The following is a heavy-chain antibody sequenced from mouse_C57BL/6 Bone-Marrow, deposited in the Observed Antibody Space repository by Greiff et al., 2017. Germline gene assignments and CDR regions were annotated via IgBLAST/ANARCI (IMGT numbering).Heavy chain of an antibody. Sequence: VQLQQPGAELVKPGASVQMSCKASGYTFTSYWITWVKQRPGQGLAWIGDIYPGSGSTNYNEKFKSKATLTVDTSSSTAYMQLSSLTSEDSAVYYCARPYYSNYWYVDVWGTGTTVTVSA. J-gene: IGHJ1*03. CDR2: IYPGSGST. CDR1: GYTFTSYW. D-gene: IGHD2-5*01. V-gene: IGHV1-55*01. CDR3: ARPYYSNYWYVDV.